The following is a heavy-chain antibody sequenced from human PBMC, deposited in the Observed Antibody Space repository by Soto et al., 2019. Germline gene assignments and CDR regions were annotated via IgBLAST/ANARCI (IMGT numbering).Heavy chain of an antibody. V-gene: IGHV4-31*03. Sequence: SETLSLTCSVSGASIRSGGFYWSWLRQSPGKGPEWIGHIYYTGSTFVSPSLKGRLTISLDTSKNQFSLDLSSVTAADTAMYYCARIEMASIKWGRGTLVTVSS. CDR2: IYYTGST. D-gene: IGHD5-12*01. CDR3: ARIEMASIK. J-gene: IGHJ4*02. CDR1: GASIRSGGFY.